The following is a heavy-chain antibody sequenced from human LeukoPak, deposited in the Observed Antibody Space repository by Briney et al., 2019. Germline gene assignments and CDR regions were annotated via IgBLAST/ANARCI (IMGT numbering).Heavy chain of an antibody. V-gene: IGHV3-33*01. J-gene: IGHJ4*02. D-gene: IGHD3-10*01. CDR1: GFTFSSYV. Sequence: GRSLRLSCAASGFTFSSYVMHWVRQAPGKGLEWVAVIWYDGFNKYYADSVKGRFTISRDNSKNTLYLQMNSLRDEDTAVYYCARRGVTMEGFDYWGQGTLVTVSS. CDR2: IWYDGFNK. CDR3: ARRGVTMEGFDY.